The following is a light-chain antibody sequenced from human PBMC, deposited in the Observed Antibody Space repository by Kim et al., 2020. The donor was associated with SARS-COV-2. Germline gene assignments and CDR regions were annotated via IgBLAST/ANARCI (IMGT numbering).Light chain of an antibody. CDR3: QQYSSSPAT. CDR2: GAS. Sequence: PGERATPTCRSSQSVSRNYLAWYQQKPGQAPRLLIYGASSRATGIPDRFSGSGSGTDFTLTITRLEPEDFAVYYCQQYSSSPATFGQGTKVDIK. CDR1: QSVSRNY. V-gene: IGKV3-20*01. J-gene: IGKJ1*01.